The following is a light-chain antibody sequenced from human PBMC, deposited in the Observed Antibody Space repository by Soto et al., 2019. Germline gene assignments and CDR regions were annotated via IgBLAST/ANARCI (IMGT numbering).Light chain of an antibody. CDR1: SSDVGGYNY. CDR3: CSYAGSYV. V-gene: IGLV2-11*01. Sequence: SVLTQPRSVSGSPRQSVTISCTGTSSDVGGYNYVSWYQQHPGKAPKLMIYDVSKRPSGVPDRFSGSKSGNTASLTISGLQAEDEADYYCCSYAGSYVFGTGTKVTVL. J-gene: IGLJ1*01. CDR2: DVS.